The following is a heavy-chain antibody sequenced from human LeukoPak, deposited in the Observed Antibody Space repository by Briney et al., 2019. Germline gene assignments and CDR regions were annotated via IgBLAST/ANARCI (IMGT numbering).Heavy chain of an antibody. CDR1: GSSITSTCY. D-gene: IGHD2-8*01. J-gene: IGHJ5*02. CDR3: ARVLHAPKFIDT. V-gene: IGHV4-38-2*02. Sequence: PSETLSLTCTVSGSSITSTCYWAWFRQPPGKGLEWIATVFQLQTVRTFYNPSLESRVTMSLDTSQNQFSLNLTSVTAADTALYFCARVLHAPKFIDTWGQGTLVTVSS. CDR2: VFQLQTVRT.